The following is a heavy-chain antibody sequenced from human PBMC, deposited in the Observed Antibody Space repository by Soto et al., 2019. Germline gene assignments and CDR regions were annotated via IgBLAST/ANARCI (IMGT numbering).Heavy chain of an antibody. CDR3: AKALSGWYWYGGNSFDY. CDR1: GFMFTSSA. Sequence: GASVKVSCKTSGFMFTSSAVQWVRQARGQRLEWIGWLVVGSGNTHYAQHFHERVTLTRDMSTGTAYMELSSLRAEDTAVYYCAKALSGWYWYGGNSFDYWGQGTLVTVSS. D-gene: IGHD6-19*01. J-gene: IGHJ4*02. V-gene: IGHV1-58*01. CDR2: LVVGSGNT.